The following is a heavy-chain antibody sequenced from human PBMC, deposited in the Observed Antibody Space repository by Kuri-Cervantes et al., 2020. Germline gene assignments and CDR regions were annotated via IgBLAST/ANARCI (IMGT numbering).Heavy chain of an antibody. CDR3: AKSSNYDILTGYTS. D-gene: IGHD3-9*01. J-gene: IGHJ5*02. V-gene: IGHV3-33*06. CDR2: IWYDGSNK. Sequence: GGSLRLSCAASGFTFSSYGMHWVRQAPGKGLEWVAVIWYDGSNKYYADSVKGRFTISRDNSKNTLYLQMNSLRAEDTAVYYCAKSSNYDILTGYTSWGQGTLVTVSS. CDR1: GFTFSSYG.